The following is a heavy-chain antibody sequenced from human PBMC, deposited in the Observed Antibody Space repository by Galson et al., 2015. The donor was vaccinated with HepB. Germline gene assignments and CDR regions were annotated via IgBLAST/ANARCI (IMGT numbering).Heavy chain of an antibody. V-gene: IGHV5-10-1*01. Sequence: QSGAEVKKPGESLKISCKGSGYSITSYWISWVRQMPGKGLEWMGRIDPSDSYTNYSPSFQGHVTISADKSISTAYLQWSSLKASDTAMYYCARHSSGYSSGCLFDYWGHGTLVTVPS. CDR2: IDPSDSYT. J-gene: IGHJ4*01. CDR1: GYSITSYW. CDR3: ARHSSGYSSGCLFDY. D-gene: IGHD6-19*01.